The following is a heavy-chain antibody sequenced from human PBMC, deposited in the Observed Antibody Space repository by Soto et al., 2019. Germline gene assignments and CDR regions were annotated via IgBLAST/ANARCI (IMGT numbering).Heavy chain of an antibody. CDR1: GGSISSSNW. Sequence: QVQLQESGPGLVKPSGTLSLTCAVSGGSISSSNWWSWVRQPPGKGLEGIGEIYHSGRTNYNPSLKSRVTISVHKSKNHFSLTLSSVTAADTAVYYCARKYSMGDRGDYWGQGTLVTVSS. CDR2: IYHSGRT. J-gene: IGHJ4*02. D-gene: IGHD3-16*01. CDR3: ARKYSMGDRGDY. V-gene: IGHV4-4*02.